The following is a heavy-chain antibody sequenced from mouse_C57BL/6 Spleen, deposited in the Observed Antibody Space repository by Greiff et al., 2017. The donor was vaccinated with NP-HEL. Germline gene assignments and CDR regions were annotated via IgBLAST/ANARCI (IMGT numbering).Heavy chain of an antibody. Sequence: VKLMESGPGLVAPSQSLSITCTVSGFSLTSYAISWVRQPPGKGLEWLGVIWTGGGTNYNSALKSRLSISKDNSNSQVFLKMNSLQTDDTARYYCARRAYGNYDYFDYWGQGTTLTVSS. J-gene: IGHJ2*01. CDR3: ARRAYGNYDYFDY. V-gene: IGHV2-9-1*01. CDR2: IWTGGGT. D-gene: IGHD2-1*01. CDR1: GFSLTSYA.